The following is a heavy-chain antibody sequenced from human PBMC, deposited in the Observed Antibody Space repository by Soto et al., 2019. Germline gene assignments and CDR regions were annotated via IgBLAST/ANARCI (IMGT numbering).Heavy chain of an antibody. J-gene: IGHJ4*02. D-gene: IGHD3-10*01. V-gene: IGHV4-30-4*01. CDR3: ARVKEYYVSGSYSPFDD. CDR2: IYYSGST. Sequence: PSETLSLTCTVSGGTISSGDYYWILLRQAPGQGLEWIGYIYYSGSTYYNPSLKSRVTISVDTSKNQFSLKLSSVTAADTAVYYCARVKEYYVSGSYSPFDDWCQGTRVTVAS. CDR1: GGTISSGDYY.